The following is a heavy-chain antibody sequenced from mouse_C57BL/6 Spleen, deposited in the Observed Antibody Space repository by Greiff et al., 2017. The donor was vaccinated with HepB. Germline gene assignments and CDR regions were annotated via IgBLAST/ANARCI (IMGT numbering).Heavy chain of an antibody. V-gene: IGHV1-82*01. CDR2: IYPGDGDT. CDR1: GYAFSSSW. D-gene: IGHD1-1*01. CDR3: ARTLDYYGSRGGAMDY. J-gene: IGHJ4*01. Sequence: VKLQESGPELVKPGASVKISCKASGYAFSSSWMNWVKQRPGKGLEWIGRIYPGDGDTNYNGKFKGKATLTADKSSSTAYMQLSSLPSEDSAVYLCARTLDYYGSRGGAMDYWGQGTSVTVAS.